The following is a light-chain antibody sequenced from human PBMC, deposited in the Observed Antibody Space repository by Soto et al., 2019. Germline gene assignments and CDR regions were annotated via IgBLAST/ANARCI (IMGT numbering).Light chain of an antibody. J-gene: IGKJ4*01. Sequence: EIVLTQSPGTLSLSPGERASLSCRASQSVNSKYLAWYQQKPGQAPRLVIYGASNRATGLPDRFSGSGSGTDFTLTISRLEPEDFAFYYCHHCGSSFGGGTRVEFK. V-gene: IGKV3-20*01. CDR1: QSVNSKY. CDR3: HHCGSS. CDR2: GAS.